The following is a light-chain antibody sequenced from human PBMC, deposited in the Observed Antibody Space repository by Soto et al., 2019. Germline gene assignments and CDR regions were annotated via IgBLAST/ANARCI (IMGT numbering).Light chain of an antibody. V-gene: IGLV2-23*02. Sequence: QSVLTQPASVSGSPGQSITISCAGTGSDVGAYNLVSWYQQHPGKAPKLIIYEVNTRPSGISNRFSGSKSGDTASLTISGLQAEDEADYFCCSYAGTVAYVCVTGTKVT. CDR2: EVN. J-gene: IGLJ1*01. CDR1: GSDVGAYNL. CDR3: CSYAGTVAYV.